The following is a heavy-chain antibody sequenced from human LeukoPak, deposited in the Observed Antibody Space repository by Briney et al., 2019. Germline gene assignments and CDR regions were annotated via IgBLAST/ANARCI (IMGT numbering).Heavy chain of an antibody. CDR1: GYTFTGYY. D-gene: IGHD5-18*01. Sequence: ASVKVSCKASGYTFTGYYMHWVRQAPGQGLEWMGWIIPDSGGTNYAQKFRGRVTMTRDTSINTAYMELSRLTSDDTAVYYCATPFTPYGYWGQGTLVTVSS. J-gene: IGHJ4*02. CDR2: IIPDSGGT. V-gene: IGHV1-2*02. CDR3: ATPFTPYGY.